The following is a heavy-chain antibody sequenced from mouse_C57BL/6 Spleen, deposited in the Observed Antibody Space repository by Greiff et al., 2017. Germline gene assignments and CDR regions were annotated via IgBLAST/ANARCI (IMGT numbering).Heavy chain of an antibody. CDR3: ARAIYYDYDTYAMDY. D-gene: IGHD2-4*01. CDR1: GFTFSDYG. CDR2: ISSGSSTI. V-gene: IGHV5-17*01. Sequence: EVKLMESGGGLVKPGGSLKLSCAASGFTFSDYGMHWVRQAPEKGLEWVAYISSGSSTIYYADTVKGRFTISRDNAKNTLFLQMTSLRSEDTAMYYCARAIYYDYDTYAMDYWGQGTSVTVSS. J-gene: IGHJ4*01.